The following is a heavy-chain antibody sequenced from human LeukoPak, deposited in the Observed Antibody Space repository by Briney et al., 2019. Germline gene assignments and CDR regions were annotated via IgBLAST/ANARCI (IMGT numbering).Heavy chain of an antibody. CDR2: ISDNGAGT. CDR3: ARHLGPDI. V-gene: IGHV3-23*01. Sequence: TGGSLRLSCPASGFILSNYWMTWVRQAPGKGLEWVSVISDNGAGTYYVDSVKGRFTVSRDNSKRTLYLQMNSLRAEDTAIYYCARHLGPDIWGQGTKVTVSS. J-gene: IGHJ3*02. CDR1: GFILSNYW.